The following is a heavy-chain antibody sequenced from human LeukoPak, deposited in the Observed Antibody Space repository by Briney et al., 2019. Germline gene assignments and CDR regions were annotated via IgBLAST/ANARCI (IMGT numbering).Heavy chain of an antibody. D-gene: IGHD1-26*01. Sequence: PSETLSLTCTVSGGSISSYYWSWIRQPAGKGLEWIGRIYTSGSTDYNASLKSRVSMSVDTSKNQFSLKLSSVTAADTAVFYCARENSGSYREFDYWGQGTLVTVSS. CDR1: GGSISSYY. J-gene: IGHJ4*02. V-gene: IGHV4-4*07. CDR2: IYTSGST. CDR3: ARENSGSYREFDY.